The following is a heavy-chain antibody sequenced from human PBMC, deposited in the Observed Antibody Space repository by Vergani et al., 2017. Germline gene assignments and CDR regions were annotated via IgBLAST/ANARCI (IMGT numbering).Heavy chain of an antibody. J-gene: IGHJ3*02. CDR1: RRSLTTGGLG. CDR3: SHRNVWTRPDAFDI. D-gene: IGHD6-6*01. V-gene: IGHV2-5*01. Sequence: QITLKESGPTLVQPTQTLSLTCTLSRRSLTTGGLGVGWIRPPPGKALEWLALIYWNDDKRFSPSLKNRLTITKETSKNQVVLTMTNTGPVDTATYYCSHRNVWTRPDAFDIWGPGKLGTVSS. CDR2: IYWNDDK.